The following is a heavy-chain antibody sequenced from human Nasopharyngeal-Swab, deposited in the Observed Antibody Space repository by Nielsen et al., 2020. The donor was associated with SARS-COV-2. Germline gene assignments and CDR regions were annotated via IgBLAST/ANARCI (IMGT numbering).Heavy chain of an antibody. CDR3: ARIQQQLPGIV. CDR1: GDSFSNDRAA. Sequence: SETLSLTCAISGDSFSNDRAAWSWIRQSPSRGLEWLGRTWYRSKWNYDYATSLSGRLTVSPDTAKNQFSLHLNSVTPDDTAVYYCARIQQQLPGIVWGQGTMVIVSS. CDR2: TWYRSKWNY. D-gene: IGHD6-13*01. V-gene: IGHV6-1*01. J-gene: IGHJ3*01.